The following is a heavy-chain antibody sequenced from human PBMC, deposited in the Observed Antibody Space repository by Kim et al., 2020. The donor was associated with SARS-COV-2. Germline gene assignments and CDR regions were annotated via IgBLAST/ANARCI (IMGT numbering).Heavy chain of an antibody. CDR2: IYDSGSA. V-gene: IGHV4-59*01. CDR1: GGSISSYS. J-gene: IGHJ6*02. Sequence: SETLSLTCTVSGGSISSYSWSWIRQPPGKGLEWIGYIYDSGSANYNPSLKSRVTISVDTSKNQFSLKLSSVTASDTAVYYCARGKLRPGYYYCGMDVWG. D-gene: IGHD3-10*01. CDR3: ARGKLRPGYYYCGMDV.